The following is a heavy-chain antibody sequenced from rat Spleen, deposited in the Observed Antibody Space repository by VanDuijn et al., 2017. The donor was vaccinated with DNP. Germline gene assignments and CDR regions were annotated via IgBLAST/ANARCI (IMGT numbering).Heavy chain of an antibody. CDR1: GFTFNYAW. J-gene: IGHJ2*01. Sequence: EVQLVETGGTLVQPGKSLRLSCATSGFTFNYAWMHWIRQSPEKQLEWITQIKAKSNNYATSYAESVKGRFTISRDDSKSSVYLQMDRLKEEDTAIYYCIYTTGMGDHWGQGVMVTVSS. CDR2: IKAKSNNYAT. CDR3: IYTTGMGDH. D-gene: IGHD1-6*01. V-gene: IGHV6-8*01.